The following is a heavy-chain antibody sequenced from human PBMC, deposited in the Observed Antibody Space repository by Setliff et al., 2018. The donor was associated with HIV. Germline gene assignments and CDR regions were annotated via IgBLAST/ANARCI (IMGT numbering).Heavy chain of an antibody. V-gene: IGHV3-48*01. CDR3: TRDFMGY. Sequence: PGGSLRLFCAASGFTFSSYSMNWVRQAPGKGLEWVSYISSSSSTIYYADSVKGRFTISRDNAKNSLFLQLSSLRTEDTAVYYCTRDFMGYWGQGTLVTVSS. CDR2: ISSSSSTI. J-gene: IGHJ4*02. CDR1: GFTFSSYS.